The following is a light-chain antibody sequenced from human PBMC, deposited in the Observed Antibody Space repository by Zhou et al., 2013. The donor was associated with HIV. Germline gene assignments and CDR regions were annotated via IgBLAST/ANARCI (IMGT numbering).Light chain of an antibody. V-gene: IGKV2-28*01. J-gene: IGKJ1*01. CDR3: MQALQTPWT. CDR2: LGS. Sequence: IVMTQSPLSLPVTPGESASISCRSSESLLHSDGYNYLDWYLQKPGQSPQLLIYLGSSRASGVPDRFSASGSGTDFTLKISRVEAEDVGVYYCMQALQTPWTFGQGTKVEIK. CDR1: ESLLHSDGYNY.